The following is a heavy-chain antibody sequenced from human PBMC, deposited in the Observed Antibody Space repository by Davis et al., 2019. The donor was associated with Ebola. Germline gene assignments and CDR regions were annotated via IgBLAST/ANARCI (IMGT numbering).Heavy chain of an antibody. J-gene: IGHJ4*02. CDR2: IIPIFGTA. CDR3: ASRGGGYYFDY. CDR1: GGTFSSYA. D-gene: IGHD3-16*01. Sequence: SVKVSCKASGGTFSSYAISWVRQAPGQGLEWMGGIIPIFGTANYAQKFQGRVSITADESTSTAYMELSSLRSEDTAVYYCASRGGGYYFDYWGQGTLVTVSS. V-gene: IGHV1-69*13.